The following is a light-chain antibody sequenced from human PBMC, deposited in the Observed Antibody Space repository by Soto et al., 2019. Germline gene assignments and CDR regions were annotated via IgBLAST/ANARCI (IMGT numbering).Light chain of an antibody. Sequence: QSALTQPASVSGSPGQSITISCTGTSSDVGGYNYVSWYQQHPGKAPKLMIYEVSNRPSGVSSRFSGSKSGNTASLTISGLQAEDEADYYFSSYRSSSSFVFGTGTKLTVL. CDR1: SSDVGGYNY. CDR2: EVS. J-gene: IGLJ1*01. CDR3: SSYRSSSSFV. V-gene: IGLV2-14*01.